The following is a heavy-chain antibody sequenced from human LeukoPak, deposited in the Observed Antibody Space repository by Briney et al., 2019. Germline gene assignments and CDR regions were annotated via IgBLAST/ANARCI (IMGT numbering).Heavy chain of an antibody. CDR1: GGTFRRYA. J-gene: IGHJ4*02. D-gene: IGHD6-19*01. Sequence: SAKVSCKASGGTFRRYAISWVRQAPGQGLEWTGGILPIIGAANYAQKFQGRVTITADESTSTAYMELSSLRSEDTAVYYCATSRIAVAGTGLDYWGQGTLVTVSS. CDR3: ATSRIAVAGTGLDY. V-gene: IGHV1-69*13. CDR2: ILPIIGAA.